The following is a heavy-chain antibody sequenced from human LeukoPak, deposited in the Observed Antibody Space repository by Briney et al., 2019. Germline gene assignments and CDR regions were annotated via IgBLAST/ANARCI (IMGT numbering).Heavy chain of an antibody. CDR2: IHTSGSP. D-gene: IGHD2-21*01. V-gene: IGHV4-4*07. J-gene: IGHJ4*02. CDR3: ARQRLDGDILGFDW. Sequence: PSETLSLTCNVSGASIRGHYWSWIRHPARKSLEWIGRIHTSGSPIYNPTLSSRVTMSVDTSKGQFSLTMNSLTAADTAIYYCARQRLDGDILGFDWWGQGTLVTVSS. CDR1: GASIRGHY.